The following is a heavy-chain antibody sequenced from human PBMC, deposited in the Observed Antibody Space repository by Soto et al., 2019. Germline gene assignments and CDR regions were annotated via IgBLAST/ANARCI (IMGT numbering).Heavy chain of an antibody. J-gene: IGHJ4*02. Sequence: PGESLKISCQVSGYKFTTCWIAWVRQMPGKGLEWMGIIYPGDSDTRYSPSFQGQVTISADKSISTAYLQWSSLKASDTAMYYCARLIAAGAKFDYWGQGTLVTVSS. CDR2: IYPGDSDT. V-gene: IGHV5-51*01. CDR1: GYKFTTCW. D-gene: IGHD6-13*01. CDR3: ARLIAAGAKFDY.